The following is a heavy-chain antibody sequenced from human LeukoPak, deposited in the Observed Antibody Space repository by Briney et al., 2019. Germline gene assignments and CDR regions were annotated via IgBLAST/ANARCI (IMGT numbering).Heavy chain of an antibody. J-gene: IGHJ5*02. Sequence: TSQTLSLTCTVSGGSISSGGYYWSWIRQHPGKGLEWIGYIYYSGSTYYNPSLKSRVTISVDTSKNQFSLKLSSVTAADTAVYYCVRAGPSPPYDILTHGVDPWGQGTLVTVSS. CDR1: GGSISSGGYY. CDR2: IYYSGST. D-gene: IGHD3-9*01. CDR3: VRAGPSPPYDILTHGVDP. V-gene: IGHV4-31*03.